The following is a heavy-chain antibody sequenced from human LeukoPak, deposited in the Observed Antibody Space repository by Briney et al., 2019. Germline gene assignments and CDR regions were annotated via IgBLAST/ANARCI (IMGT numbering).Heavy chain of an antibody. Sequence: GGSLRLSCAASGFTFSSYAMSWVRQAPGKGLEWVSGISWNSGSIGYADSVKGRFTISRDNAKNSLYLQMNSLRAEDTALYYCAKDAATKLGVDAFDIWGQGTMVTVSS. CDR3: AKDAATKLGVDAFDI. J-gene: IGHJ3*02. D-gene: IGHD4-23*01. CDR1: GFTFSSYA. V-gene: IGHV3-9*01. CDR2: ISWNSGSI.